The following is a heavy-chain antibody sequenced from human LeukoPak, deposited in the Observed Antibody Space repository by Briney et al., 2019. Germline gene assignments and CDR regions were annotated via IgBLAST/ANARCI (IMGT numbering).Heavy chain of an antibody. CDR2: ISSSGSTI. J-gene: IGHJ5*02. V-gene: IGHV3-48*04. Sequence: PGGSLRLSCAASGFIFSTSWMSWVRQAPGKGLEWVSYISSSGSTIYYADSVKGRFTISRDNAKNSLSPQMNSLRAEDTAVYYCASSSDYGDLGWFDPWGEGTLVTVSS. CDR3: ASSSDYGDLGWFDP. D-gene: IGHD4-17*01. CDR1: GFIFSTSW.